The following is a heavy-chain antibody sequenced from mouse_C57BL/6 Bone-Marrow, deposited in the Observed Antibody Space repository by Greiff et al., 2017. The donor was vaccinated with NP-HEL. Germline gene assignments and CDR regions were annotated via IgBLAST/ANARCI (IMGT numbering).Heavy chain of an antibody. CDR1: GFSLTSYG. CDR3: AKKGYDYDGGGYWYFDV. D-gene: IGHD2-4*01. CDR2: IWRGGST. Sequence: QVQLQQSGPGLVQPSQSLSITCTVSGFSLTSYGVHWVRQSPGKGLEWLGVIWRGGSTDYNAAFMSRLSITKDNSKSQVFFKMNSLQADDTAIYYCAKKGYDYDGGGYWYFDVWGTGTTVTVSS. J-gene: IGHJ1*03. V-gene: IGHV2-5*01.